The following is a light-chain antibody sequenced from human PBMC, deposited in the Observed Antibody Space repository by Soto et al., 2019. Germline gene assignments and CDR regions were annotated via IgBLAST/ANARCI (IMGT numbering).Light chain of an antibody. V-gene: IGKV1-39*01. CDR2: AAS. Sequence: DIQMTQSPSSLSASVGDRVTITCLASQSISSYLNWYQQKPGKAPKFLIYAASSLQSGVPSRFSGSGSGTDFTLTISSLQPEDFATYYCQQSYLTPRTFGQGTKLEIK. J-gene: IGKJ2*01. CDR3: QQSYLTPRT. CDR1: QSISSY.